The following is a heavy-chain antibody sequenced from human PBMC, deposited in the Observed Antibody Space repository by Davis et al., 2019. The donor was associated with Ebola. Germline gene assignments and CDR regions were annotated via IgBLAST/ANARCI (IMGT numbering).Heavy chain of an antibody. CDR2: ISGSGGST. CDR3: AKDWGPIVVVHLDY. V-gene: IGHV3-23*01. Sequence: PGGSLRLSCAASGFTFSSYAMSWVRQAPGKGLEWVSAISGSGGSTYYADSVKGRFTISRDNSKNTLYLQMNSLRAEDTAVYYCAKDWGPIVVVHLDYWGQGTLVTVSS. D-gene: IGHD2-21*01. CDR1: GFTFSSYA. J-gene: IGHJ4*02.